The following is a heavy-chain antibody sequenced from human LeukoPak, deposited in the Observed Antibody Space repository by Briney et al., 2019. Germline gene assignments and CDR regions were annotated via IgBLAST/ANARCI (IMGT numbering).Heavy chain of an antibody. CDR1: GFTFSSYW. CDR2: INSDGSSI. CDR3: AREGRVIGYDFGC. Sequence: GGSLRLSCAASGFTFSSYWMHWVRQAPGKGLVWVSRINSDGSSITYADSVKGRFTISRDNAKNTLYLQMNSLRVEDTAVYYCAREGRVIGYDFGCWGQGTLVTVSS. J-gene: IGHJ4*02. D-gene: IGHD5-12*01. V-gene: IGHV3-74*03.